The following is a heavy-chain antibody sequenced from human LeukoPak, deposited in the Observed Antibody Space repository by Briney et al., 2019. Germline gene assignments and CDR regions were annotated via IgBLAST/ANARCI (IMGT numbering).Heavy chain of an antibody. V-gene: IGHV4-4*02. D-gene: IGHD3-16*01. CDR1: GGSISSSNW. CDR2: MYHSGST. CDR3: ASTRGSSASRGFDI. J-gene: IGHJ3*02. Sequence: SGPLSLTCAVSGGSISSSNWWSWVRQPPGKGLEWIGEMYHSGSTNYNPSLKSRVTISVDKSKNQFSLKLSSVTAADTAVYYCASTRGSSASRGFDIWGQGTMVTVSS.